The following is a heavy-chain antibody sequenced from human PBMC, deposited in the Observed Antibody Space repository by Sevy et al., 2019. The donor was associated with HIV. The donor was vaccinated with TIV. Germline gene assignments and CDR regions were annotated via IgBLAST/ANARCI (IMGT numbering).Heavy chain of an antibody. V-gene: IGHV3-30-3*01. D-gene: IGHD3-3*01. CDR1: GFTFSSYA. J-gene: IGHJ3*02. CDR2: VSYDGSNK. CDR3: AREAQGYDFWSGYYLGAFDI. Sequence: GGSLRLSCAASGFTFSSYAMHWVRQAPAKGLEWVAVVSYDGSNKYYADSVKGRFTISRDNSKNTLYLQMNSLRAEDTAVYYCAREAQGYDFWSGYYLGAFDIWGQGTMVTVSS.